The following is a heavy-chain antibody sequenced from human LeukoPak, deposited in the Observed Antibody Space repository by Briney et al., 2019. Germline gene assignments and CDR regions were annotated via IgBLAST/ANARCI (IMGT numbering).Heavy chain of an antibody. Sequence: GGTLRLSCAASGFTFSSYGMSWVRQTPGKGLEWVSAISGSVGSTYYADSVKGRFTISRDNSKNTLYLQMNSLRAEDTAVYYCAKDRRYCSSTSCSDDAFDIWGQGTMVTVSS. CDR3: AKDRRYCSSTSCSDDAFDI. CDR2: ISGSVGST. V-gene: IGHV3-23*01. CDR1: GFTFSSYG. J-gene: IGHJ3*02. D-gene: IGHD2-2*01.